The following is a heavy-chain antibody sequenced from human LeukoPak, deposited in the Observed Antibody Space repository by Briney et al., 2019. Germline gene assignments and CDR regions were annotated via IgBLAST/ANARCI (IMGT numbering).Heavy chain of an antibody. CDR3: ARGSPFYSGSYYTTTIYDY. V-gene: IGHV4-34*01. D-gene: IGHD1-26*01. Sequence: SETLSLTCAVYGGSFSGCYWSWIRQPPGKGLEWIGEINHSGSTNYNPSLKSRVTISVDTSKNQFSLKLSSVTAADTAVYYCARGSPFYSGSYYTTTIYDYWGQGTLVTVSS. J-gene: IGHJ4*02. CDR1: GGSFSGCY. CDR2: INHSGST.